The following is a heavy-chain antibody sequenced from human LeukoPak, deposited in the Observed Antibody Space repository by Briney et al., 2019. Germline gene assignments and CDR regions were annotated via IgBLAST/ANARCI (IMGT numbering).Heavy chain of an antibody. D-gene: IGHD1-26*01. CDR1: GGSISSYY. V-gene: IGHV4-59*01. Sequence: SETLSLTCTVSGGSISSYYWSWIRQPPGKGLEWIGYIYYSGSTNYNPSLKSRVTISVDTSKNQFSLKLSSVTAADTAVYYCARSIVGRPHWFDPWGQGTLVTVSS. CDR2: IYYSGST. J-gene: IGHJ5*02. CDR3: ARSIVGRPHWFDP.